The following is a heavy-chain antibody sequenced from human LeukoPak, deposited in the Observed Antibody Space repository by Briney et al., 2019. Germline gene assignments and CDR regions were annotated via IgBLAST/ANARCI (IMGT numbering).Heavy chain of an antibody. V-gene: IGHV1-18*01. CDR1: GYTFTSYG. CDR3: AVEDDYGDPRWDY. CDR2: ISTYNGNT. Sequence: ASVKVSCKASGYTFTSYGISWVRQAPGQGLEWMGWISTYNGNTNYAQKVQGGVSMTTDTSTSTAYMELRSLRSDDTAVYYCAVEDDYGDPRWDYWGQGTLVTVSS. J-gene: IGHJ4*02. D-gene: IGHD4-17*01.